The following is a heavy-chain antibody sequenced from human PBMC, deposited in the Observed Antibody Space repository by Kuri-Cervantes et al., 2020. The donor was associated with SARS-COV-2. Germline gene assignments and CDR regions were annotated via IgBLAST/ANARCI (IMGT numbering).Heavy chain of an antibody. CDR1: DGSFSGYY. CDR2: INHSGNT. J-gene: IGHJ4*02. V-gene: IGHV4-34*01. Sequence: SETLSLTCVVYDGSFSGYYWSWIRQPPGKGLEWIGEINHSGNTKYNPSLKGRVTISVDTSKNQFFLRLSSVTAADTAIYYCAREGRNYCSSTNCYRVGRLRLDYWGQGSLVTVSS. D-gene: IGHD2-2*02. CDR3: AREGRNYCSSTNCYRVGRLRLDY.